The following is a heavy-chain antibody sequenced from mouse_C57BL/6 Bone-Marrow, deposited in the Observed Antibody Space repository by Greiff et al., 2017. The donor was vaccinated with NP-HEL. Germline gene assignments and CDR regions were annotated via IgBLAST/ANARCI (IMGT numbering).Heavy chain of an antibody. Sequence: VQLQQPGAELVKPGASVKLSCKASGYTFTSYWMPWVKQRPGQGLEWIGMIHPNSGSTNYNEKFKSKATLTVDNSSSTAYMQLSSLTSEDSAVYYCARLSTVVDYWGKGTTLTVSS. D-gene: IGHD1-1*01. V-gene: IGHV1-64*01. CDR1: GYTFTSYW. CDR2: IHPNSGST. CDR3: ARLSTVVDY. J-gene: IGHJ2*01.